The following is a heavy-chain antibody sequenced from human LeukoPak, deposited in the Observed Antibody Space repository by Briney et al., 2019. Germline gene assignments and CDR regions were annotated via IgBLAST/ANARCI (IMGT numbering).Heavy chain of an antibody. Sequence: SVKVSCKASGGTFSSYAISWVRQAPGQGLEWMGGIIPIFGTANYAQKFQGRVTITTDESTSTAYMELSSLRSEDTAAYYCARDGGGSGGNWFDPWGQGTLVTVSS. CDR1: GGTFSSYA. J-gene: IGHJ5*02. V-gene: IGHV1-69*05. CDR3: ARDGGGSGGNWFDP. D-gene: IGHD2-15*01. CDR2: IIPIFGTA.